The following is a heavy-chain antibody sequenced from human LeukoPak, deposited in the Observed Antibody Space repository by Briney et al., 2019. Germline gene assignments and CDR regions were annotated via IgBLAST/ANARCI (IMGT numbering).Heavy chain of an antibody. D-gene: IGHD2-2*01. CDR2: ISYDGSNK. CDR3: ARVFPVVPAAPGLDY. CDR1: GFTFSSYA. Sequence: GGSLRLSCAASGFTFSSYAMHWVRQAPGKGLEWVAVISYDGSNKYYADSVKGRFTISRDNSKNTLYLQMNSLRAEDTAVYYCARVFPVVPAAPGLDYWGQGTLVTVSS. J-gene: IGHJ4*02. V-gene: IGHV3-30-3*01.